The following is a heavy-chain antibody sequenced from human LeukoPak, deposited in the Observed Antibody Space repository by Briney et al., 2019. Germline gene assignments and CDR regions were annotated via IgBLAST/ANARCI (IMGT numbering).Heavy chain of an antibody. J-gene: IGHJ4*02. CDR3: ARADGKKGYTVLPAALFY. CDR2: IGPSGDFT. V-gene: IGHV3-23*01. Sequence: GGSLRLSCAASGFTFSTYAMTWVRQAPGKGLEWVSVIGPSGDFTYYAGSVKGRFTISRDNSKNTLYLQMNSLRAEDTAVYYCARADGKKGYTVLPAALFYWGQGTLVTVSS. CDR1: GFTFSTYA. D-gene: IGHD2-2*01.